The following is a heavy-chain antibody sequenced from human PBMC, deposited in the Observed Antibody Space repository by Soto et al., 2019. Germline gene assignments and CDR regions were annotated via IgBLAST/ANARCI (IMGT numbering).Heavy chain of an antibody. D-gene: IGHD2-2*01. CDR3: ARGKVPAARNWFDP. CDR1: GFTFSSYA. CDR2: ISYDGSNK. V-gene: IGHV3-30-3*01. Sequence: LRLSCAASGFTFSSYAMHWVRQAPGKGLEWVAVISYDGSNKYYADSVKGRFTISRDNSKNTLYLQMNSLRAEDTAVYYCARGKVPAARNWFDPWGQGTLVTVSS. J-gene: IGHJ5*02.